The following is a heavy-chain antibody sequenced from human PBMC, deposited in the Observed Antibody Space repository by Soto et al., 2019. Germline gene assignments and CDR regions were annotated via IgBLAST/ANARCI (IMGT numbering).Heavy chain of an antibody. CDR2: ISGSGGST. J-gene: IGHJ5*02. D-gene: IGHD3-22*01. V-gene: IGHV3-23*01. CDR1: GFTFSSYA. CDR3: AKAVTMIVVVTQLLGA. Sequence: EVQLLESGGGLVQPGGSLRLSCAASGFTFSSYAMSWVRQAPGKGLEWVSAISGSGGSTYYADSVKGPFTISRDNSKNTLYLQMNSLRAEDTVVYYCAKAVTMIVVVTQLLGAWGQGTLVTVSS.